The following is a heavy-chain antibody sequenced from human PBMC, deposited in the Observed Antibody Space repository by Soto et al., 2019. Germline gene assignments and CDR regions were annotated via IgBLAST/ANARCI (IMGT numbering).Heavy chain of an antibody. CDR2: ISFDGSTQ. J-gene: IGHJ4*02. Sequence: VQLLESGGGVAQPGRSLRLSCRASGFGFSSYGMLWVRQAPGKGPEWVAFISFDGSTQYYADSVRGRFTISRDNSENTLYLQLDNLRVEDTAMYYCAREGVFGLVKIIPPDYWGQGAQVTVSA. CDR1: GFGFSSYG. D-gene: IGHD3-3*01. CDR3: AREGVFGLVKIIPPDY. V-gene: IGHV3-30*03.